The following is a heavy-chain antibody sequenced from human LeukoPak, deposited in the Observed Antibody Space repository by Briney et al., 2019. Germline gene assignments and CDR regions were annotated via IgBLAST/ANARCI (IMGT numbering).Heavy chain of an antibody. CDR3: ASGGDTAMVPFFDY. Sequence: GASVKVSCKASGGTFSSYAISWVRQAPGQGLEWMGGTIPIFGTANYAQKFQGRVTITADESTSTAYMELSSLRSEDTAVYYCASGGDTAMVPFFDYWGQGTLVTVSS. V-gene: IGHV1-69*13. CDR2: TIPIFGTA. CDR1: GGTFSSYA. J-gene: IGHJ4*02. D-gene: IGHD5-18*01.